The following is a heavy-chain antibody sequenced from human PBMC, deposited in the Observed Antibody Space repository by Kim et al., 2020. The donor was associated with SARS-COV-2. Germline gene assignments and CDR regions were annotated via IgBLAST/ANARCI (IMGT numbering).Heavy chain of an antibody. CDR3: ARGSAGYSSGRGY. J-gene: IGHJ4*02. V-gene: IGHV3-7*01. Sequence: YYVDSVNGRFTISRDNAKNSLYLQMNSLRAEDTAVYYCARGSAGYSSGRGYWGQGTLVTVSS. D-gene: IGHD6-19*01.